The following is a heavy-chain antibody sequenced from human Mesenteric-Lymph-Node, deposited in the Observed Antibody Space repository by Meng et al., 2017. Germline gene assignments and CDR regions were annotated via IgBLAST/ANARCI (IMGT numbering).Heavy chain of an antibody. D-gene: IGHD2-2*01. J-gene: IGHJ4*02. V-gene: IGHV4-4*02. CDR2: IYHSGST. CDR3: ASGRKYCSSTSCYGQFDY. Sequence: QVTRQDSGPRLGQPSGPLLLPVGFFGGSISSSNWGSWVRQPTGKGLEWIGEIYHSGSTNYNPSLKSRVTISVDKSKNQFSLKLSSVTAADTAVYYCASGRKYCSSTSCYGQFDYWGQGTLVTVSS. CDR1: GGSISSSNW.